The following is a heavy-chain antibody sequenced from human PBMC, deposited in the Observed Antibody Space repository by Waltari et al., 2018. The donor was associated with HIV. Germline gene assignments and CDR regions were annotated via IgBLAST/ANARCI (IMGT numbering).Heavy chain of an antibody. Sequence: SWIRQPPGKGLEWIGYIYYSGSTNYNPSLKSRVTISVDTSKNQFSLKLSSVTAADTAVYYCASIGDYYGSGSPGYFDYWGQGTLVTVSS. CDR3: ASIGDYYGSGSPGYFDY. V-gene: IGHV4-59*01. D-gene: IGHD3-10*01. J-gene: IGHJ4*02. CDR2: IYYSGST.